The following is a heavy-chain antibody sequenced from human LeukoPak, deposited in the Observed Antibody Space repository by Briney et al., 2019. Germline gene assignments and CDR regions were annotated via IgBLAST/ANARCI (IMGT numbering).Heavy chain of an antibody. CDR3: ARANPVYGDFDY. D-gene: IGHD4-17*01. CDR1: GLTVNDNY. Sequence: PGGSLRLSCALSGLTVNDNYMSWVRQAPGKGLEWVSLIFPDGQTYYADFVQGRFSISRDMSRNILFLDMSSLRAEDTAVFFCARANPVYGDFDYWGQGTLVTASS. V-gene: IGHV3-53*01. CDR2: IFPDGQT. J-gene: IGHJ4*02.